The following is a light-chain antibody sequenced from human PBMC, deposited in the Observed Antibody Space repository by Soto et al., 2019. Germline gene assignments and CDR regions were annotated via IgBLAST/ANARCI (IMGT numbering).Light chain of an antibody. V-gene: IGKV1-16*01. J-gene: IGKJ1*01. CDR1: QDINNC. Sequence: DVQMTQPPSSLSASVGDRVTITCQASQDINNCLNWYHQKPGKAPKRLIYAASSLQSGVPSRFSGSGSGTEFTLTISSLQPDDFATYYCQHYNSYSEAFGQGTKV. CDR2: AAS. CDR3: QHYNSYSEA.